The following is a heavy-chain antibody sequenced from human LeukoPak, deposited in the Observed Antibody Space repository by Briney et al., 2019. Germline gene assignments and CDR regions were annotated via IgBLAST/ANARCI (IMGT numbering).Heavy chain of an antibody. J-gene: IGHJ4*02. CDR2: ISYDGSNK. Sequence: PGGSLRLSCAASGFTFSNYGMHWVRQAPGKGLEWVALISYDGSNKYFADSVKGQFTISRDNSKNTLYLQMHSLRAEDTAVYYCAKDNVAAAGRYFDYWGQGTLVTVSS. CDR3: AKDNVAAAGRYFDY. D-gene: IGHD6-13*01. CDR1: GFTFSNYG. V-gene: IGHV3-30*18.